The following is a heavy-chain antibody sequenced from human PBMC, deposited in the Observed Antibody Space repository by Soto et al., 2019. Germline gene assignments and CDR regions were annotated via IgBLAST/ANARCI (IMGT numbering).Heavy chain of an antibody. J-gene: IGHJ5*01. CDR3: ARSGRQQLGRRNWFDF. CDR1: GGSISSSSYY. CDR2: IIHSGST. V-gene: IGHV4-39*07. D-gene: IGHD6-13*01. Sequence: ASETLSLTCTVSGGSISSSSYYWGWIRQPPGKGLEWIGEIIHSGSTNSNPSLKSRVTISVDTSKNQFSLSPSSVTAADTAVYYCARSGRQQLGRRNWFDFWGQGTLVTVSS.